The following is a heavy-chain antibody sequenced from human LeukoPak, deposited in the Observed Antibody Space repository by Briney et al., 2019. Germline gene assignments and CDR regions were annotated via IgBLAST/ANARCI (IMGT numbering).Heavy chain of an antibody. V-gene: IGHV3-49*04. CDR2: IRCKAYGGTT. CDR1: GFTFGDYA. CDR3: TRAYDSSGCYPGTFDY. J-gene: IGHJ4*02. Sequence: GRSLRLSCTASGFTFGDYAMSWVRQAPGKGLEWVGLIRCKAYGGTTEYAASVKGRFTISRDDSKSIAYLQMNSLRTEDTAVYYCTRAYDSSGCYPGTFDYWGQGTLVTVSS. D-gene: IGHD3-22*01.